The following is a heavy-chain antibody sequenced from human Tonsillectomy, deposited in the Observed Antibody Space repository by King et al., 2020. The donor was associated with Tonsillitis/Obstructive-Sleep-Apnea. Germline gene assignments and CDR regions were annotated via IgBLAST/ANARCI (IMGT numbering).Heavy chain of an antibody. V-gene: IGHV5-10-1*01. CDR3: ARIGYSSSSSSWFDP. CDR2: IDPRDSYT. Sequence: QLVQSGAEVKKPGESLRISCKGTGDSFTTNWVAWVRQVPGKGLEWMGRIDPRDSYTNYSPSFQGHITIPADKSITTAYLQWSSLKPSDTAIYYCARIGYSSSSSSWFDPWGQGTLVTVSS. J-gene: IGHJ5*02. D-gene: IGHD2-2*03. CDR1: GDSFTTNW.